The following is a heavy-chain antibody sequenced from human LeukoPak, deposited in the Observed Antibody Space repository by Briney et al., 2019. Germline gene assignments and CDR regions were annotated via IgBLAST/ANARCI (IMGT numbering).Heavy chain of an antibody. CDR3: TKEASEGSRFSYGYFHE. V-gene: IGHV1-18*01. CDR2: ISPYNGNT. J-gene: IGHJ4*02. Sequence: ASVKVSCKASGYTFISYGINWVRQAPGQGLEWMGWISPYNGNTNYPQKFQGRVTMTTDAPTSTTSMELKSLGSDDTAVYYCTKEASEGSRFSYGYFHEWGQGTLVTVSS. CDR1: GYTFISYG. D-gene: IGHD5-18*01.